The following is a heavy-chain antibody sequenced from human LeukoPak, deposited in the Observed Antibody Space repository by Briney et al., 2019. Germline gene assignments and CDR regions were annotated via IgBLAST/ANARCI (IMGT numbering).Heavy chain of an antibody. CDR1: GFTFSSYW. J-gene: IGHJ4*02. Sequence: GGSLRLSCPASGFTFSSYWMSWVRQAPGKGLGWVANIKQDGSEKYYVDSVKGRFTISRDNAKNSLYLQMNSLRAEDTAVYYCAVAAGDYWGQGTLVTVSS. CDR2: IKQDGSEK. V-gene: IGHV3-7*01. CDR3: AVAAGDY. D-gene: IGHD3-10*01.